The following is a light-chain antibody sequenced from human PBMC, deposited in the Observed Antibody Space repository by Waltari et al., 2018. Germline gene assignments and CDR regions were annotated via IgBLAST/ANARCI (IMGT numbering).Light chain of an antibody. CDR3: SSQSTKNGVI. J-gene: IGLJ2*01. Sequence: QSALTQPASVSGSPGQSITISCTGSSSDVGGDDSVSWYEDHPGQAPKVIIYDVNKRPSGVSDRFSGSKSVNTASLTISGLQAEDEATFYCSSQSTKNGVIFGGGTKVTVL. CDR1: SSDVGGDDS. CDR2: DVN. V-gene: IGLV2-14*03.